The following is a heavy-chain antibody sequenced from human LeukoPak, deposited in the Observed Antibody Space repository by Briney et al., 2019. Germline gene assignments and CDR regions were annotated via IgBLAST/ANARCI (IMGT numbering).Heavy chain of an antibody. CDR1: GYTFIDYY. J-gene: IGHJ5*02. Sequence: ASVKVSCKASGYTFIDYYMHWVRQAPGQGLEWMGWINPNSGGTNYAQKFQGRVTITADESTSTAYMELSSLRSEDTAVYYCARFRPVEIMIRKVGWFDPWGQGTLVTVSS. D-gene: IGHD3-16*01. V-gene: IGHV1-2*02. CDR2: INPNSGGT. CDR3: ARFRPVEIMIRKVGWFDP.